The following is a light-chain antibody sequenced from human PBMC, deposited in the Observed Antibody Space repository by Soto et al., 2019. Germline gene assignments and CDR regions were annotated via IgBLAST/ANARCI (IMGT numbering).Light chain of an antibody. V-gene: IGLV4-69*01. Sequence: QLVLTQSPSASASLGASVKLTCTLSSGHSSYAIAWHQQQPEKGPRYLMKLNSDGSHSKGDGIPDRFSGSSSGAERYLTISSLQSEDEADDSCQTWGTGIQVFGTGTKVTVL. CDR1: SGHSSYA. J-gene: IGLJ1*01. CDR2: LNSDGSH. CDR3: QTWGTGIQV.